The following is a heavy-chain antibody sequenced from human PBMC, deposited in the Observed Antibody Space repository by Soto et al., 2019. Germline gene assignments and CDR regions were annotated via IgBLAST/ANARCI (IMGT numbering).Heavy chain of an antibody. CDR3: EREDSSGWFFFLLYGHHRDVYYIPARRSSDL. Sequence: SVKVYCKACGGTLRSYAISWVRQAPGQGLEWMGGIIPSFGTANYAQKFQGRVTITGDECTRRAYMERSSRRSEETAVDYCEREDSSGWFFFLLYGHHRDVYYIPARRSSDL. CDR2: IIPSFGTA. D-gene: IGHD6-19*01. J-gene: IGHJ2*01. V-gene: IGHV1-69*13. CDR1: GGTLRSYA.